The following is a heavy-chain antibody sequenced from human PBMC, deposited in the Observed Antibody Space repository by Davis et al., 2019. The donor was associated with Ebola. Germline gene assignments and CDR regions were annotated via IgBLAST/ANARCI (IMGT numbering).Heavy chain of an antibody. CDR3: AKMRTSGSYYIVGYFDY. V-gene: IGHV3-23*01. CDR2: ISGSGGST. D-gene: IGHD1-26*01. J-gene: IGHJ4*02. CDR1: GSTFSSYA. Sequence: GGSLRPSCAASGSTFSSYAMSWVRQAPGKGLEWVSAISGSGGSTYYADSVKGRFTISRDNSKNTLYLQMNSLRAEDTAVYYCAKMRTSGSYYIVGYFDYWGQGTLVTVSS.